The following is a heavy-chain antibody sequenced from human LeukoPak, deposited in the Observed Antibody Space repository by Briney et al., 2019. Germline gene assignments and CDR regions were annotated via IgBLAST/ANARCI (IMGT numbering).Heavy chain of an antibody. CDR2: MSYDGSNK. CDR3: AREYDYGDYAPDY. CDR1: GFTFSSYA. D-gene: IGHD4-17*01. Sequence: GGSLRLSCAASGFTFSSYAMHWVRQAPGKGLEWVAVMSYDGSNKYYADSVKGRFTISRDNSKNTLYLQMNSLRAEDTAVYYCAREYDYGDYAPDYWGQGTLVTVSS. V-gene: IGHV3-30*04. J-gene: IGHJ4*02.